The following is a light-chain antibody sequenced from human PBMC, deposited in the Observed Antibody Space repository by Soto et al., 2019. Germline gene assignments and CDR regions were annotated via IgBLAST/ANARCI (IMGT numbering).Light chain of an antibody. CDR3: CSYAGSYTLGV. J-gene: IGLJ3*02. CDR2: DVT. V-gene: IGLV2-11*01. Sequence: QSALTQPRSVSGSPGQSVTISCTGTSSDVGGYDFVSWYQQHPGKAPKLMIYDVTKRPSVVPDRFSGSKSGNSASLTISGLQAEDEADYYCCSYAGSYTLGVFGGGTKVTVL. CDR1: SSDVGGYDF.